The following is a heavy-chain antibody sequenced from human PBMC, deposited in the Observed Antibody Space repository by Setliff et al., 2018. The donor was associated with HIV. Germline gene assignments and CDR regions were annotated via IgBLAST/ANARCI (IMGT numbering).Heavy chain of an antibody. V-gene: IGHV4-59*03. J-gene: IGHJ4*02. Sequence: SETLSLTCTVSNDSINYQYWAWTRQPPGKGLEWIGSIYYSGNTNYNPSLKSRVTISIDTSKSQFSLKLSSLRDEDTAIYYCTNWPEGAHDLFDYWGQGTLVTVSS. D-gene: IGHD3-16*01. CDR2: IYYSGNT. CDR1: NDSINYQY. CDR3: TNWPEGAHDLFDY.